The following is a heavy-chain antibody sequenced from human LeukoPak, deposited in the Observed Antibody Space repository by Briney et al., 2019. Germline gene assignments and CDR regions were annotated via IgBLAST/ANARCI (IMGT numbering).Heavy chain of an antibody. CDR1: GFNFNKFG. CDR2: ISGNGSST. J-gene: IGHJ3*02. V-gene: IGHV3-23*01. CDR3: AKDPNGDYIGTFDI. Sequence: GGSLRLSCAASGFNFNKFGMTWVRQAPGKGLEGVSSISGNGSSTQYADSVQGRFAISRDNSKNTLYLQMNSLRAEDTAVYFCAKDPNGDYIGTFDIWGQGTMVTVSS. D-gene: IGHD4-17*01.